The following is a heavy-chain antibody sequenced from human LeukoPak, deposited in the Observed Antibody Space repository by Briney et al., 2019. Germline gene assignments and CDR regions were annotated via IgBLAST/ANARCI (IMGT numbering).Heavy chain of an antibody. CDR2: IIPIFGTA. D-gene: IGHD3-3*01. CDR1: GGTFSSYP. V-gene: IGHV1-69*13. J-gene: IGHJ4*02. Sequence: SVKVSCKASGGTFSSYPISWVRQARGQGVEWMGGIIPIFGTANYAQKFQGRVTITADESTSTAYMELSSLRSEDTAVYYCTWYYDFWSSPSDWGQGTLVTVSS. CDR3: TWYYDFWSSPSD.